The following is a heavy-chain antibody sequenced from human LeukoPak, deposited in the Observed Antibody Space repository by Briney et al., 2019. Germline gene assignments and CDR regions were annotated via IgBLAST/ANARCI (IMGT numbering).Heavy chain of an antibody. D-gene: IGHD5-24*01. Sequence: GGSLRLSCAASQFTFSNYAMHWVRQAPGKGLEWVAVISYDGSNKYYADSVRGRFTISRDNSKNTLYLQMNSLRADDTAVYYCARVKVEMATIGWLDPWGQGTLVTVSS. CDR2: ISYDGSNK. V-gene: IGHV3-30-3*01. CDR3: ARVKVEMATIGWLDP. J-gene: IGHJ5*02. CDR1: QFTFSNYA.